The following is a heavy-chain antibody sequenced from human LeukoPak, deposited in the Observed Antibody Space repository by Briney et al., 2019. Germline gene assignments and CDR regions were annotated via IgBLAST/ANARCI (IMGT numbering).Heavy chain of an antibody. Sequence: VASVKVSCKASGYTFTSYAMHWVRQAPGQRLEWMGWINAGNGNTKYSQKFQGRVTITRDTSASTAYMELSSLRSEDTAVYYCARSIAVAGTDYWSQGTLVTVSS. D-gene: IGHD6-19*01. CDR3: ARSIAVAGTDY. V-gene: IGHV1-3*01. CDR1: GYTFTSYA. CDR2: INAGNGNT. J-gene: IGHJ4*02.